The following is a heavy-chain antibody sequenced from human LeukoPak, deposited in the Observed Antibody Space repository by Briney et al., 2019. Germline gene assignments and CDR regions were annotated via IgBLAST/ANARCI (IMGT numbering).Heavy chain of an antibody. V-gene: IGHV4-39*07. CDR1: GGSITSSSYY. CDR3: ARGRMGAVDAFDI. J-gene: IGHJ3*02. D-gene: IGHD1-26*01. Sequence: SETLSLTCTVSGGSITSSSYYWGWIRQPPGKGLEWIGTIHYSGSTYYSLSLKSRVTISVDTSKNQFSLKLSSVTAADTAVYYCARGRMGAVDAFDIWGQGTMVTVSS. CDR2: IHYSGST.